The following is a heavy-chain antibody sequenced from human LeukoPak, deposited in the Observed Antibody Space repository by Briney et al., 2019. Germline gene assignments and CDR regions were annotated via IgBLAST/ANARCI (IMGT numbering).Heavy chain of an antibody. J-gene: IGHJ4*02. D-gene: IGHD3-22*01. Sequence: GGSLRLSCAASGFTVSNNYMSWVRQAPGKGLEWVSVIYSGGSTYYADSVKGRFTISRDNSKNTLYLQMNSLRAEDTAVYYCARHYYDSSGWAGYIDYWGQGTLVTVSS. CDR3: ARHYYDSSGWAGYIDY. V-gene: IGHV3-53*01. CDR2: IYSGGST. CDR1: GFTVSNNY.